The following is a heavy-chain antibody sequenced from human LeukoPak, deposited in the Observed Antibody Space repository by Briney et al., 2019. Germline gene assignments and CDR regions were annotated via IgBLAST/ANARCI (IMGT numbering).Heavy chain of an antibody. J-gene: IGHJ4*02. V-gene: IGHV3-48*03. D-gene: IGHD1-26*01. CDR1: GFTFTSYE. Sequence: GGSLRLSCAASGFTFTSYEMNWVRQAPGKGLEWVSYISSSGSTIYYAYSVKGRFTISRDNAKNSLYLQMNSLRAEDTAVYYCAREIGGGGLTYFDYWGRGTLVTVSS. CDR3: AREIGGGGLTYFDY. CDR2: ISSSGSTI.